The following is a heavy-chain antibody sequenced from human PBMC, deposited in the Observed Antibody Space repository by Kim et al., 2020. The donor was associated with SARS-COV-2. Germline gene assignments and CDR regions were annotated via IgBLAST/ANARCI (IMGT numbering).Heavy chain of an antibody. Sequence: SETLSLTCTVSGGSISSYYWSWIRQPPGKGLEWIGYIYYSGSTNYNPSLKSRVTISVDTSKNQFSLKLSSVTAADTAVYYCASSMVRDYFDYWGQGTLVTVSS. J-gene: IGHJ4*02. CDR3: ASSMVRDYFDY. CDR1: GGSISSYY. D-gene: IGHD3-10*01. CDR2: IYYSGST. V-gene: IGHV4-59*01.